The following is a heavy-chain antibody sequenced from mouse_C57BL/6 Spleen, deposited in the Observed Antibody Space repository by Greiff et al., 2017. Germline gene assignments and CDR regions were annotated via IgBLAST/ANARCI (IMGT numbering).Heavy chain of an antibody. J-gene: IGHJ4*01. CDR3: ARGGSPGKLSLRCMDY. CDR1: GYTFTDYY. Sequence: VQLQQSGPELVKPGASVKISCTASGYTFTDYYMNWVKLSHGKSLELIGDINPNNGGTSYNQKFKGKATLTVDKSSSTAYMELRSLTSKDSAVYYDARGGSPGKLSLRCMDYWGQGTSVTVSS. D-gene: IGHD3-2*02. V-gene: IGHV1-26*01. CDR2: INPNNGGT.